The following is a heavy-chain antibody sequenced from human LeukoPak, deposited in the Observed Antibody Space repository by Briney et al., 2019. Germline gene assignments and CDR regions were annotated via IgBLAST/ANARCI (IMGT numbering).Heavy chain of an antibody. Sequence: SETLSLTCTVSGGSIGTYYWSWIRQPPGKGLEWIGYIYYSGSTNYNPSLKSRVTISVDTSKNQFSLKLSSVTAADTAVYYCARSRSGWYGYYYYYMDVWGKGTTVTVSS. CDR1: GGSIGTYY. J-gene: IGHJ6*03. CDR3: ARSRSGWYGYYYYYMDV. D-gene: IGHD6-19*01. V-gene: IGHV4-59*12. CDR2: IYYSGST.